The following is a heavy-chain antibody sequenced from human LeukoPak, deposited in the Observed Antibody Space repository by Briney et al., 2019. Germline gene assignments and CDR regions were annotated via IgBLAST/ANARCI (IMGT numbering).Heavy chain of an antibody. CDR2: ISSSSSYI. Sequence: GGSLRLSCAASGFTVSSYSMNWVRQAPGKGLEWVSSISSSSSYIYYADSVKGRFTISRDNAKNSLYLQMNSLRAEDTAVYYCARDPRIAAAGTGSLDYWGQGTLVTVSS. V-gene: IGHV3-21*01. J-gene: IGHJ4*02. CDR3: ARDPRIAAAGTGSLDY. D-gene: IGHD6-13*01. CDR1: GFTVSSYS.